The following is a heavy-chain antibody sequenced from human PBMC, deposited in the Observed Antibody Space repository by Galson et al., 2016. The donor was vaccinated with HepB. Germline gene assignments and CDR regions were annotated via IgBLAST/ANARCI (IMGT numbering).Heavy chain of an antibody. CDR3: AKGRNYYDNSGYFAD. CDR2: IGGRGETF. V-gene: IGHV3-23*01. J-gene: IGHJ4*02. Sequence: SLRLSCAASGFIFTNYAMSWVRQAPGKGLEWVSTIGGRGETFFYADSAKGRFTISRDNSKDAVFLQMNSLRAEDTAVYYCAKGRNYYDNSGYFADWGQGTLVTVSS. D-gene: IGHD3-22*01. CDR1: GFIFTNYA.